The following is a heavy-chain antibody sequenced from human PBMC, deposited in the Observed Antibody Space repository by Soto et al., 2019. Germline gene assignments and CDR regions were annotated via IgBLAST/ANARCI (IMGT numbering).Heavy chain of an antibody. Sequence: QVQLVQSGAEVKKPGASVKVSCKASGYTFTSYGISWVRQAPGEGLEWMGWISAYNGNTNYAQKLRGRVTMTTDTYTSTAYMELRSLRSDDTAVYYCARAVDENCSSTSCYRGYYYGMDVWGQGTTVTVSS. V-gene: IGHV1-18*01. J-gene: IGHJ6*02. CDR1: GYTFTSYG. CDR2: ISAYNGNT. CDR3: ARAVDENCSSTSCYRGYYYGMDV. D-gene: IGHD2-2*02.